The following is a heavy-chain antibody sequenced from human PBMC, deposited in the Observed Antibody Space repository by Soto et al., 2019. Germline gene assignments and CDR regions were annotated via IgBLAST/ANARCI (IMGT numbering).Heavy chain of an antibody. CDR2: IYHSGNT. CDR3: ARRWGEGRVDY. CDR1: GGSISSSNW. V-gene: IGHV4-4*02. Sequence: QVQLQESGPGLVKPSGTLSLTCAVSGGSISSSNWWSWVRQPPGKGLEWIGEIYHSGNTNYNPSLKSRLTMAVDKSRNQFSLKLSSVTAAATAVYYCARRWGEGRVDYWGQGTLVTVSS. J-gene: IGHJ4*02. D-gene: IGHD3-10*01.